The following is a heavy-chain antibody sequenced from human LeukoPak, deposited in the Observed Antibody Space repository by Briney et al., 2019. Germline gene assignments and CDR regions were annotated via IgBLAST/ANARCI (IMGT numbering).Heavy chain of an antibody. CDR2: INHSGSA. Sequence: SETLSLTCAVYGGSFSGYYWSWIRQPPGKGLEWIGEINHSGSANYNPPLKSRVTISVDTSKNQFSLKLSSVTAADTAVYYCARARITYYDFWSGYYHDYWGQGTLVTVSS. J-gene: IGHJ4*02. CDR3: ARARITYYDFWSGYYHDY. CDR1: GGSFSGYY. V-gene: IGHV4-34*01. D-gene: IGHD3-3*01.